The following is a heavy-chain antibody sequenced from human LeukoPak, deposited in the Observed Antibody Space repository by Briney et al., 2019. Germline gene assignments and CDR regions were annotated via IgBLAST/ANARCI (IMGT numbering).Heavy chain of an antibody. CDR1: GGSISSSSYY. D-gene: IGHD1-26*01. J-gene: IGHJ4*02. V-gene: IGHV4-39*01. Sequence: SETLSLTCTVSGGSISSSSYYWGWIRQPPGTGLEWIGSIYYSGSTYYNPSLKSRVTISVDTSKNQFSLKLSSVTAADTAVYYCASLFSDYVGYWGQGTLVTVSS. CDR3: ASLFSDYVGY. CDR2: IYYSGST.